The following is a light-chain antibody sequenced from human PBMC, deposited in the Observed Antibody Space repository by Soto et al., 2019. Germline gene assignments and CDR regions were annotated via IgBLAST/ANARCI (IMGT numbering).Light chain of an antibody. Sequence: IVLTQSPGTLSLSPGERATLSCRASQSVSSSSLAWYQHKPGQAPRLLIYGASSRATGIPDRFSGSGSGTDFSLTISRLEPEDFAVYYCQQYGDSPLTFGGGTKVEIK. J-gene: IGKJ4*01. CDR1: QSVSSSS. CDR3: QQYGDSPLT. CDR2: GAS. V-gene: IGKV3-20*01.